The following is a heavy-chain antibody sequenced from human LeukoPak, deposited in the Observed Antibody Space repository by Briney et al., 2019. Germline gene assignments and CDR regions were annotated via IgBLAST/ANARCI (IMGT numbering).Heavy chain of an antibody. D-gene: IGHD3-22*01. Sequence: GESLKISCKGSGYSFTSYWIGWVRQMSGKGLEWIGIIYPGDSDARYSPSFQGQVTISVDKSIGTAYLQWSSLKASDTAMYYCARSTSDYYSADYWGQGTLVTVSS. CDR2: IYPGDSDA. CDR1: GYSFTSYW. CDR3: ARSTSDYYSADY. V-gene: IGHV5-51*01. J-gene: IGHJ4*02.